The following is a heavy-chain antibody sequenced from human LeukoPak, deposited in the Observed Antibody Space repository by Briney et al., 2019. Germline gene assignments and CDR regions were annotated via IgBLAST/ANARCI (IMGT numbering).Heavy chain of an antibody. D-gene: IGHD3-10*01. Sequence: SETLTLTCTVSGASVSPYYWSWIRQPPGKGLEWIGCVFYTGSTTYNPSLKSRLTISVDTSKSQFSLKLNSVTAADTAVYYCARDLGPSRGFDYWGRGTLVTVSS. J-gene: IGHJ4*02. V-gene: IGHV4-59*02. CDR2: VFYTGST. CDR3: ARDLGPSRGFDY. CDR1: GASVSPYY.